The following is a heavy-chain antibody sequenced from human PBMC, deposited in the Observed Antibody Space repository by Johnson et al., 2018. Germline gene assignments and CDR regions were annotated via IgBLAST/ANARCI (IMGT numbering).Heavy chain of an antibody. CDR1: GFTLSYYD. Sequence: VQLVQSGGDWVQPGGSLRLSCAASGFTLSYYDMHWVRQASGKGLEWVSGVGSAGETYYPDSVKGRFIISRDTAKNSLYFQMNSLRPGDTAVYYCAREHRDGDSSAAFDIWGQGTMVTVSS. V-gene: IGHV3-13*01. D-gene: IGHD3-22*01. CDR2: VGSAGET. CDR3: AREHRDGDSSAAFDI. J-gene: IGHJ3*02.